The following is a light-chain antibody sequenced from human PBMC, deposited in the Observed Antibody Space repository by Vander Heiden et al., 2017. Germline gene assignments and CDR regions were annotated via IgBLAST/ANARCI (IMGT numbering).Light chain of an antibody. CDR1: SSTIGAGYD. J-gene: IGLJ3*02. CDR2: GNS. CDR3: QSYDSSLSGWV. V-gene: IGLV1-40*01. Sequence: SVLTQPPSVSGAPGLRVTIACPGRSSTIGAGYDVHGYQQLPGTAPKLLIYGNSNRPSGVPDRFSGSKSGTSAALAITGLQAEDEADYYCQSYDSSLSGWVFGGGTKLTVL.